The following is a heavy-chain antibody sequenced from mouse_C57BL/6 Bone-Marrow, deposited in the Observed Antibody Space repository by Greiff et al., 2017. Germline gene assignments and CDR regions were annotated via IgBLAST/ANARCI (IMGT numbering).Heavy chain of an antibody. CDR1: GYTFTGYW. V-gene: IGHV1-9*01. J-gene: IGHJ1*03. CDR3: ARGNYYGGWYFDV. CDR2: ILPGSGST. D-gene: IGHD1-2*01. Sequence: VKLQESGAELMKPGASVKLSCKATGYTFTGYWLEWVKQRPGHGLEWIGEILPGSGSTHYNEKFKGKATFTADTSSNTAYMQLSSLTTEDSAIYYCARGNYYGGWYFDVWGTGTTVTVSS.